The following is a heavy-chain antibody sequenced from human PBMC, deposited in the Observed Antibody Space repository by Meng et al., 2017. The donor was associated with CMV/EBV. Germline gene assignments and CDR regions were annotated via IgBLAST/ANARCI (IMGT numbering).Heavy chain of an antibody. D-gene: IGHD6-19*01. CDR3: AIEKGVAGKDYYYGMDV. CDR2: INPNSGGT. V-gene: IGHV1-2*02. CDR1: GYIFTGYY. Sequence: ASVKVSCKASGYIFTGYYMHWVRQAPGQGLEWMGWINPNSGGTNYAQKFQGRVTMTRDTSISTAYMELSRLRSDDTAVYYCAIEKGVAGKDYYYGMDVWGQGTTVTVSS. J-gene: IGHJ6*02.